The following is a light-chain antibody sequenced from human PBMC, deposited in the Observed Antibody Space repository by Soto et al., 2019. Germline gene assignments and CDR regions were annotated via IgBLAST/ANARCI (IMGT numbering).Light chain of an antibody. J-gene: IGKJ3*01. Sequence: DLVLTQSPDSLAVSLGERATINCKSSQSILYSSDNQNYLAWYQQKPGQAPRLLIYAASNRATGIPARFSGSGSRTDFTLTISSLEPEDFAVYYCQQRSNWPFTFGPGTKVDIK. CDR3: QQRSNWPFT. V-gene: IGKV4-1*01. CDR1: QSILYSSDNQNY. CDR2: AAS.